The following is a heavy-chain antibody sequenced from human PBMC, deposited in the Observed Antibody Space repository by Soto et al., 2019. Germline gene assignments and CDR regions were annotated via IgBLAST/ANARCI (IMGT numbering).Heavy chain of an antibody. CDR1: GGSFSSYA. D-gene: IGHD1-20*01. V-gene: IGHV1-69*13. J-gene: IGHJ6*02. CDR3: ARAREVAYNWNGAYYYYYGMDV. Sequence: SVKVSCKASGGSFSSYAISWVRQAPGQGLEWMGGIIPIFGTANYAQKFQGRVTITADESTSTAYMELSSLRSEDTAVYYCARAREVAYNWNGAYYYYYGMDVWGQGTTVTVSS. CDR2: IIPIFGTA.